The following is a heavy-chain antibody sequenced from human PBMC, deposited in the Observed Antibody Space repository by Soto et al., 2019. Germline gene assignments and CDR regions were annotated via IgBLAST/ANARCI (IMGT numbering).Heavy chain of an antibody. CDR2: IIPIFGTA. CDR1: GGTFSSDA. CDR3: ARDGTYGSGSYYNRANYYGMDV. Sequence: SAQVSFKASGGTFSSDAISWVRQAPGQGLEWMGGIIPIFGTANYAQNFQGRVTITADESTSTAYMELSSLRSEDTAVYYCARDGTYGSGSYYNRANYYGMDVWGQGTTVTVSS. J-gene: IGHJ6*02. D-gene: IGHD3-10*01. V-gene: IGHV1-69*13.